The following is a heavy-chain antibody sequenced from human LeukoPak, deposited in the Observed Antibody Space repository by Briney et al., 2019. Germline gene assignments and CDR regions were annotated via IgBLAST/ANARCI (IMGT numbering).Heavy chain of an antibody. CDR2: ISYDGSNK. CDR1: GFTFSSYG. J-gene: IGHJ4*02. D-gene: IGHD6-13*01. Sequence: PGGSLRLSCAASGFTFSSYGMHWVRQAPGKGLEWVAVISYDGSNKYYADSVKGRFTISRDNSKNTLYLQMNSLRAEDTAVYYCAKAQYSSSWEYFDYWGQGTLVTVAS. CDR3: AKAQYSSSWEYFDY. V-gene: IGHV3-30*18.